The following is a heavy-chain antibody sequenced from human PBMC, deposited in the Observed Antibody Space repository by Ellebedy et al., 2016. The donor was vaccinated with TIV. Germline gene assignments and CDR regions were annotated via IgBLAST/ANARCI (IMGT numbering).Heavy chain of an antibody. CDR2: FSSSTSYI. V-gene: IGHV3-21*01. CDR1: GFTVSSNY. Sequence: GESLKISCAASGFTVSSNYMSWVRQAPGKGLEWVSSFSSSTSYIYYADSVKGRFTISRDNAKNSLFLQMDSLRAEDTAVYYCARDSDDDAFDIWGQGTMVTVSS. J-gene: IGHJ3*02. CDR3: ARDSDDDAFDI.